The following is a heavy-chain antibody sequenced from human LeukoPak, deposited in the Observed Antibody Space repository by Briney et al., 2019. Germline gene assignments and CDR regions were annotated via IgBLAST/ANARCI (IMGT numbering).Heavy chain of an antibody. Sequence: SETLSLTCSVSGGSISGYYWSWIRQSPGKGLEWIGCIYYSGSTNYNPSLRGRVAMSIDTSKNHFSLRLISVTAADTAIYYCARAPGIVGTTPFGNYWGRGTLVTVSS. CDR2: IYYSGST. D-gene: IGHD1-26*01. J-gene: IGHJ4*02. CDR1: GGSISGYY. V-gene: IGHV4-59*01. CDR3: ARAPGIVGTTPFGNY.